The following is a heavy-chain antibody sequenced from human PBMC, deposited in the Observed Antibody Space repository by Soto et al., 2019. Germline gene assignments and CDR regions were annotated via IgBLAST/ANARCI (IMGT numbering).Heavy chain of an antibody. J-gene: IGHJ4*02. CDR1: GGSVSSCFHY. Sequence: SETLSLTCTGSGGSVSSCFHYWIWIRQPPGKGLEWIWNIYYSGSTNYNPSLKSRVTISVDTSKNQFSLKLNSVTAADTAVYYCARRPATAFYYFDYWGQGTLVTVSS. CDR2: IYYSGST. V-gene: IGHV4-61*01. D-gene: IGHD2-21*02. CDR3: ARRPATAFYYFDY.